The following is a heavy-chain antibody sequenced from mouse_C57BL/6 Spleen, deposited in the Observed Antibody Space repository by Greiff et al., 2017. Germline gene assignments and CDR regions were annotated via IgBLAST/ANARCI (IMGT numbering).Heavy chain of an antibody. D-gene: IGHD2-5*01. CDR3: ASAYYSNPAWFAY. J-gene: IGHJ3*01. CDR2: ISSGSSTI. Sequence: EVQLMESGGGLVKPGGSLKLSCAASGFTFSDYGMHWVRQAPEKGLEWVAYISSGSSTIYYADTVKGRFTISRDNAKNTLFLQMTSLRSEDTAMYYCASAYYSNPAWFAYWGQGTLVTVSA. CDR1: GFTFSDYG. V-gene: IGHV5-17*01.